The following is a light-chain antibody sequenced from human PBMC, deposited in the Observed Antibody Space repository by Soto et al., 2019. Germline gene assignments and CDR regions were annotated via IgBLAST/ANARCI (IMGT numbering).Light chain of an antibody. Sequence: EIVLTQSPGTLSLSPGEGATLSCRASQSFSSSYIAWYQQRPGQTPNLLIYGASSRATGIPDWFSGRGSGTHRTLTISRLEPGDFAVDYFQHLGRTTCAFGQGTQLESK. CDR1: QSFSSSY. V-gene: IGKV3-20*01. CDR2: GAS. CDR3: QHLGRTTCA. J-gene: IGKJ5*01.